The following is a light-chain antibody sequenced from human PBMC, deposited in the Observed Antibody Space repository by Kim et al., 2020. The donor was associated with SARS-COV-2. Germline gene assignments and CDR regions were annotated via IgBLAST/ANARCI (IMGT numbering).Light chain of an antibody. CDR2: AAS. V-gene: IGKV1-27*01. J-gene: IGKJ5*01. CDR1: QGIGHY. Sequence: DIQVTQSPSSLSASVGDRVTITCRASQGIGHYLGWYQQKLGKAPKVLIYAASTLQSGVPSRFSGSGSGTDFTLTISSLQPEDVATYYCQQYYRAPDAFGQGTRLEIK. CDR3: QQYYRAPDA.